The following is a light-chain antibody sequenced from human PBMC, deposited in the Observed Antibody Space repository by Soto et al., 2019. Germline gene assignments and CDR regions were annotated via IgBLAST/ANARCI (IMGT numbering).Light chain of an antibody. Sequence: QSALTQPASVSGSPGQSITISCTGTRSDVGSYNLVSWYQQHPGKAPKLMIYEGSKRPSGVSNRFSGSKSGNTASLTISGLQAEDEADYYCCSYAGSSTDVVIGGGTKLTVL. CDR3: CSYAGSSTDVV. CDR1: RSDVGSYNL. CDR2: EGS. J-gene: IGLJ2*01. V-gene: IGLV2-23*01.